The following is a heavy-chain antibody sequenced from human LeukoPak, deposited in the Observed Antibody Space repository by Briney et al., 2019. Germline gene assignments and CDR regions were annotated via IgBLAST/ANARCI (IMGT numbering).Heavy chain of an antibody. V-gene: IGHV3-33*08. Sequence: GGSLRLSCAASGFTFSSYSMHWVRQAPGKGLEWVAVIWYDGSNKYYADSVKGRFTISRDNSKNTLYLQMNSLRAEDTAVYYCARDPRSSWYATVAGFDYWGQGTLVTVSS. D-gene: IGHD6-13*01. J-gene: IGHJ4*02. CDR3: ARDPRSSWYATVAGFDY. CDR2: IWYDGSNK. CDR1: GFTFSSYS.